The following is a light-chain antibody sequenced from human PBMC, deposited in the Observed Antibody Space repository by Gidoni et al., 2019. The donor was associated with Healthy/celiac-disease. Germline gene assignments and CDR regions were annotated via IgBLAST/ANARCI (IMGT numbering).Light chain of an antibody. CDR1: QDISNY. V-gene: IGKV1-33*01. Sequence: DIQMTQSPSSLSASVGDRVTITCQASQDISNYLNWYQQKPGKAPKLLIYDASNLETGVPSRFSGSGSGTDFTFTISSLQPEDIATYYCQQYDKLSATFGPGTKVDIK. J-gene: IGKJ3*01. CDR3: QQYDKLSAT. CDR2: DAS.